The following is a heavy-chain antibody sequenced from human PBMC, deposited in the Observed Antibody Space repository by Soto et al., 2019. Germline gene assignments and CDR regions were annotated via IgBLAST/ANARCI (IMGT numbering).Heavy chain of an antibody. J-gene: IGHJ4*02. V-gene: IGHV3-64D*08. D-gene: IGHD5-12*01. CDR3: VKGYRDGYSGYDYLFAPVY. Sequence: HPGGSLRLSCSASGFTFSSYAMHWVRQAPGKGLEYVSAISSNGGSTYYADSVKGRFTISRDNSKNTLYLQMSSLRAEDTAVYYCVKGYRDGYSGYDYLFAPVYWGQGTLVTVSS. CDR1: GFTFSSYA. CDR2: ISSNGGST.